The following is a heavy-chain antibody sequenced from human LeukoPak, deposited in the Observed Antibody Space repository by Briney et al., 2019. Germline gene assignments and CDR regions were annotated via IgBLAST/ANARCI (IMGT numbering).Heavy chain of an antibody. CDR1: GFTFTNYG. J-gene: IGHJ4*02. D-gene: IGHD3-22*01. Sequence: PGGSLRLSCVASGFTFTNYGMTWVRQPPGKGLEWIGYIYNSGTTNYNPSLKSRVTISVDTSKNQFSLKLSSVTAADTAIYYCARNGDDSSDYYYFDYWGQGTLVTVSS. CDR3: ARNGDDSSDYYYFDY. CDR2: IYNSGTT. V-gene: IGHV4-4*09.